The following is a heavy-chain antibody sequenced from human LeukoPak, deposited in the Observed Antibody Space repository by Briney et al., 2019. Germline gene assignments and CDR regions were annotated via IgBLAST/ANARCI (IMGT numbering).Heavy chain of an antibody. Sequence: QTWGSLRLSCVASGFPFRSYAMTWVRQTPGKGLESVSVITDDEDTYYADSVKGRFTISRDNSQNTVFLQMNSLRVEDTAVYYCAKVDYWSPENYFDSWGQGTLVTVSS. V-gene: IGHV3-23*01. D-gene: IGHD1-1*01. CDR3: AKVDYWSPENYFDS. CDR2: ITDDEDT. J-gene: IGHJ4*02. CDR1: GFPFRSYA.